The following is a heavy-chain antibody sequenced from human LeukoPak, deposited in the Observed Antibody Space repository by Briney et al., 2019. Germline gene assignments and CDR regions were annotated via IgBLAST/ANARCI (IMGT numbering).Heavy chain of an antibody. Sequence: PSGTLSLPCTVSGGSIISYYWRWIGRPAGRGREWIARIYTSGSTNYTPSLNSRVTMSVDTSKNQFSLKLSSVTAADTAVYYCARESPGAYFDYWGQGTLVTVSS. V-gene: IGHV4-4*07. D-gene: IGHD3-10*01. CDR3: ARESPGAYFDY. J-gene: IGHJ4*02. CDR2: IYTSGST. CDR1: GGSIISYY.